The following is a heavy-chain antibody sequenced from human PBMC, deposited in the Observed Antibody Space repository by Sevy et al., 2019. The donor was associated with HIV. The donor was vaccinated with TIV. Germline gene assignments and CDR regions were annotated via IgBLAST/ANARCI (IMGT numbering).Heavy chain of an antibody. Sequence: SENLSLTCTVSGGSISSYYWSWIRQPPGKGLEWIGYIYYSGSTNYNPSLKSRVTISVDTSKNQFSLKLSSVTAADTAVYYCARARPLYYYDSSGYYFDYWGQGTLVTVSS. V-gene: IGHV4-59*01. CDR2: IYYSGST. CDR1: GGSISSYY. J-gene: IGHJ4*02. D-gene: IGHD3-22*01. CDR3: ARARPLYYYDSSGYYFDY.